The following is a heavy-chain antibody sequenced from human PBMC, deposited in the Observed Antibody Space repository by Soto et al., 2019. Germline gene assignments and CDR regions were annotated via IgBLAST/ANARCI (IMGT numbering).Heavy chain of an antibody. Sequence: GGSLRLSCAASGATFSNAWMSWVRQAPGKGLEWVGRVKSKTHGGTTDYAAPVKGRFTISRDDSKNTLYLQMNSLKTEDTAVYYCTTLGFDPWGQGTLVTVSS. V-gene: IGHV3-15*01. CDR1: GATFSNAW. CDR3: TTLGFDP. J-gene: IGHJ5*02. CDR2: VKSKTHGGTT.